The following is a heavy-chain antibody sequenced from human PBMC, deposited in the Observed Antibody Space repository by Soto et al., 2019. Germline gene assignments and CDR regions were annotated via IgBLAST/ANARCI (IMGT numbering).Heavy chain of an antibody. CDR2: IIPILGIA. CDR3: ASLLWFGESAWFDP. D-gene: IGHD3-10*01. Sequence: QVQLVQSGAEVKKPGSSVKVSCKASGGTFSSYTISWVRQAPGQGLEWMGRIIPILGIANYAQKFQGRVTITADKSTSTAYMELSSLRSGDTAVYYCASLLWFGESAWFDPWGQGTLVTVSS. J-gene: IGHJ5*02. V-gene: IGHV1-69*02. CDR1: GGTFSSYT.